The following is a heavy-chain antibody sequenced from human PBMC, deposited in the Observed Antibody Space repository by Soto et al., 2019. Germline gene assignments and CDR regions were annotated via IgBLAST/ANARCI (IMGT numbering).Heavy chain of an antibody. CDR2: ISYDGSNT. V-gene: IGHV3-30-3*01. CDR3: GRCTSTSCHLGSDY. D-gene: IGHD2-2*01. Sequence: QVQLVESGGGVVQPGRSLRLSCAASGFTFSNYAMNWVRQAPGKGLEWVALISYDGSNTYYADSVKGRFTISRDSSKNTLYLQMNSLRAADTAVYYCGRCTSTSCHLGSDYWGQGTLVTVSS. J-gene: IGHJ4*02. CDR1: GFTFSNYA.